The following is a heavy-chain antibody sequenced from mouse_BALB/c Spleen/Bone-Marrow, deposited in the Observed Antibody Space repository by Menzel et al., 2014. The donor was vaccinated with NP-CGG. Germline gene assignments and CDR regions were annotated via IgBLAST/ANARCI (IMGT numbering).Heavy chain of an antibody. Sequence: EVQLQQSGPELVKPGASMKISCKASGYSFTGYTMNWVKQSHGESLEWIGLINSYNGGTSYNQKFKDKATLTVDKSSSTAYMELLSLTSEDSAVYYCARVGELRRGAWFPYWGQGTLVTVSA. CDR2: INSYNGGT. CDR1: GYSFTGYT. D-gene: IGHD3-3*01. V-gene: IGHV1-18*01. J-gene: IGHJ3*01. CDR3: ARVGELRRGAWFPY.